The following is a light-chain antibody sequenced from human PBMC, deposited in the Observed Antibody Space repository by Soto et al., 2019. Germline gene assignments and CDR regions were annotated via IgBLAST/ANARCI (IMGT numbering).Light chain of an antibody. V-gene: IGKV1-33*01. CDR1: QDISNY. J-gene: IGKJ4*01. Sequence: DIQMTQSPSSLSASVGDRVTITCQASQDISNYLNWYQLKPGKAPKLLIYDASNLETGVPSRFSGSVSGTDFTFTISSLQPEDIATYYCQHYDILPLTFGGGTKVEI. CDR3: QHYDILPLT. CDR2: DAS.